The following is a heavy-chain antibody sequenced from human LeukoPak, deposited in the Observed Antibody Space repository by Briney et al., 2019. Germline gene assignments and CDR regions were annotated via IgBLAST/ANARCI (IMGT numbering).Heavy chain of an antibody. Sequence: SETLSLTCTASGGSISSYYWSWIRQHPGKGLEWIGYIYYSGSTNYNPSLKSRVTISVDTSKNQFSLKLSSVTAADTAVYYCARVLSSSSKVFDYWGQGTLVTVSS. CDR3: ARVLSSSSKVFDY. CDR1: GGSISSYY. CDR2: IYYSGST. D-gene: IGHD6-6*01. J-gene: IGHJ4*02. V-gene: IGHV4-59*01.